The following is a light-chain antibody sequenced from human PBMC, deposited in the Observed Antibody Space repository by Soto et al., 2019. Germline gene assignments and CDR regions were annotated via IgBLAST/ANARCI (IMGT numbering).Light chain of an antibody. Sequence: IVMTQSPATLSVSPGGRTSLSSKASQSVSNNLAWYQQKPGQAPRLLIYGASTRAAGIPGRFSGSGSGTKFTLIISILQFDVFAVYYCQQSNNAGSTFGYGTKV. J-gene: IGKJ1*01. V-gene: IGKV3-15*01. CDR1: QSVSNN. CDR2: GAS. CDR3: QQSNNAGST.